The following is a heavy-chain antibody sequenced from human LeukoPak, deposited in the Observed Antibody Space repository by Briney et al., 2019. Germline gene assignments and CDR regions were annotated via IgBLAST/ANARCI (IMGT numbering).Heavy chain of an antibody. CDR1: GFTFSSYA. V-gene: IGHV3-23*01. J-gene: IGHJ4*02. D-gene: IGHD1-26*01. CDR2: IRSSGTNT. CDR3: AKGGSYYDY. Sequence: PGGSLRLSCAASGFTFSSYAMSWIRQAPGKGLEWVASIRSSGTNTYYVDSVKGRFTISRDNSKNTLYLQMNSLRAEDTAVYYCAKGGSYYDYWGQGTLVTVSS.